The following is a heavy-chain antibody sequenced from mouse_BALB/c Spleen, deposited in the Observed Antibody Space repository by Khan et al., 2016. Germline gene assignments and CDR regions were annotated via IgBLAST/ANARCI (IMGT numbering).Heavy chain of an antibody. CDR1: GYSITSGYS. CDR3: ARLRDWYFDV. V-gene: IGHV3-1*02. Sequence: VQLKESGPDLVKPSQSLSLTCTVTGYSITSGYSWHWIRQFPGNKLEWMGYIHYSGSTNYNPSPKRRISITRDTSKNQCFLQLNSVTTEDTATYYCARLRDWYFDVWGAGTTVTVSS. CDR2: IHYSGST. D-gene: IGHD1-1*01. J-gene: IGHJ1*01.